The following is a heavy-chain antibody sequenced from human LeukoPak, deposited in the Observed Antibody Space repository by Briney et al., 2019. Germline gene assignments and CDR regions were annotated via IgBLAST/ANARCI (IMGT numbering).Heavy chain of an antibody. J-gene: IGHJ6*03. CDR2: ISSSGSTI. CDR1: GFTFSYYY. D-gene: IGHD3-22*01. Sequence: PEGSLRLSCAASGFTFSYYYMSWIRQAPGKGLEWVSYISSSGSTIYYADSVKGRFTISRDNAKNSLYLQMNSLRAEDTAVYYWPSLQWLLTPATNRYYMDVWGKGTTVTVSS. CDR3: PSLQWLLTPATNRYYMDV. V-gene: IGHV3-11*04.